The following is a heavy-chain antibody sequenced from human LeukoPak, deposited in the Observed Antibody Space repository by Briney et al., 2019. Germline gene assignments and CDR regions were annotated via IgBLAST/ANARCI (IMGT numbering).Heavy chain of an antibody. V-gene: IGHV1-46*01. CDR3: ARDLAIIVLLGTSPMGWFDP. Sequence: ASVKVSCKASGYTFTDYYVHWVRQAPGQGLEWMGIINPSGGTTNYAQKFQGRLTMIRDTSTSTVYMELSRLRSEDTAVYYCARDLAIIVLLGTSPMGWFDPWGQGTLVTVSS. CDR1: GYTFTDYY. CDR2: INPSGGTT. D-gene: IGHD3-3*01. J-gene: IGHJ5*02.